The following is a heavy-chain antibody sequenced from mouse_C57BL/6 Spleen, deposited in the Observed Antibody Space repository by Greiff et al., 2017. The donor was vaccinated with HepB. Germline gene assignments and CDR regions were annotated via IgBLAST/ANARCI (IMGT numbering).Heavy chain of an antibody. D-gene: IGHD2-3*01. CDR1: GYSITSGYD. CDR3: ARDGDGYRYFDV. CDR2: ISYSGST. V-gene: IGHV3-1*01. Sequence: EVKVVESGPGMVKPSQSLSLTCTVTGYSITSGYDWHWIRHFPGNKLEWMGYISYSGSTNYNPSLKSRISITHDTSKNHFFLKLNSVTTEDTATYYCARDGDGYRYFDVWGTGTTVTVSS. J-gene: IGHJ1*03.